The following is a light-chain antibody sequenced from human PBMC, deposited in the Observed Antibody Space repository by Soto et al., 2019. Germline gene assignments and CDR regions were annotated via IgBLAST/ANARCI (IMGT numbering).Light chain of an antibody. CDR2: HTS. J-gene: IGKJ4*01. CDR1: QSISGN. CDR3: QRYDNWPLT. V-gene: IGKV3-15*01. Sequence: VMSQSPATLSVATGESATLSCRASQSISGNLAWYQQKPGLSPRLLIYHTSTRATGVPARFSGSGSGTEFSLTINSLQSEDSAVYYCQRYDNWPLTFGGVTKVDI.